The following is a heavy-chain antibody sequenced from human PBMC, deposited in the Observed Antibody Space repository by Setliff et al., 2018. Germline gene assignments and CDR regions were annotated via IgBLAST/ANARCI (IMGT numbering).Heavy chain of an antibody. CDR2: ISAYNGNT. CDR1: GYTFISYG. V-gene: IGHV1-18*01. Sequence: ASVKVSCKASGYTFISYGISWVRQAPGQGLEWMGWISAYNGNTNYAQKLQGRVTMTTDTSTSTAYMELRSLRSDDTTVYYCARVLFHCSSTSCYLDAFNIWGQGTMVTVSS. J-gene: IGHJ3*02. CDR3: ARVLFHCSSTSCYLDAFNI. D-gene: IGHD2-2*01.